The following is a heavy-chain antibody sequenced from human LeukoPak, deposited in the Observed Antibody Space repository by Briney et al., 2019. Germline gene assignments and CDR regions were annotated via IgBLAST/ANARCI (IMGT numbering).Heavy chain of an antibody. V-gene: IGHV3-23*01. Sequence: GGSLRLSCAASGFTFNSYTMSWVRQAPGKGLEWVSTISGSGSSTYYADSVKGRFTISRDNSKNTLYLQVNSLRAEDTAVYYCAKVRGGYFDYWGQGTLVTVSS. CDR1: GFTFNSYT. J-gene: IGHJ4*02. D-gene: IGHD3-10*01. CDR3: AKVRGGYFDY. CDR2: ISGSGSST.